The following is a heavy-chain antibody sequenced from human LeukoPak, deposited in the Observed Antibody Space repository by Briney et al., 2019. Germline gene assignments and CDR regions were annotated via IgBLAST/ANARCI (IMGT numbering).Heavy chain of an antibody. CDR1: GFSFSTYA. Sequence: PGGSLRLSCTASGFSFSTYAMSWVRQAPGKGLEWVSSVSGPGATTWYAESVKGRFAISRDNSKNTLYLQMNSLRAEDTAVYYCARGNYGGNAPPDYWGQGTLVTVSS. CDR3: ARGNYGGNAPPDY. V-gene: IGHV3-23*01. CDR2: VSGPGATT. D-gene: IGHD4-23*01. J-gene: IGHJ4*02.